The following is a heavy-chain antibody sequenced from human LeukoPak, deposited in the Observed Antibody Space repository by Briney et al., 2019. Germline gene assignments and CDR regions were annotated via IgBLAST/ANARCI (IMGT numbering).Heavy chain of an antibody. Sequence: GGSLRLSCAASGFTFSSYSMNWVRQAPGKGLEWISYISSSSSTIYNADSVKGRFTISRDNAKNSLYLQMNSLRAEDTAVYYCARFRDYDSSGYYSLLFDYWGQGTLVTVSS. V-gene: IGHV3-48*01. J-gene: IGHJ4*02. CDR1: GFTFSSYS. CDR3: ARFRDYDSSGYYSLLFDY. CDR2: ISSSSSTI. D-gene: IGHD3-22*01.